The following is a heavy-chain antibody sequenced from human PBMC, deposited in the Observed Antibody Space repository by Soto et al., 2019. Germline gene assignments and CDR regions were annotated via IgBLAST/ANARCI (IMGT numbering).Heavy chain of an antibody. D-gene: IGHD3-16*02. V-gene: IGHV1-2*02. J-gene: IGHJ5*02. CDR1: GYTFTGYY. CDR2: INPNSGGT. Sequence: ASVKVSCKASGYTFTGYYMHWVRQAPGQGLEWMGWINPNSGGTNYAQKFQGRVTMTRDTSISTAYMELSRLRSDDTAVYYCARGGSYDYVWGSYHVFDPWGQGTLVTVS. CDR3: ARGGSYDYVWGSYHVFDP.